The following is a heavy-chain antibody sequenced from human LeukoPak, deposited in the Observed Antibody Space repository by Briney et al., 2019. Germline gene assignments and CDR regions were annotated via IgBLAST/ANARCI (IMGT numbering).Heavy chain of an antibody. J-gene: IGHJ4*02. CDR1: GGSFSGHY. V-gene: IGHV4-34*01. D-gene: IGHD3-10*01. CDR2: INHSGST. Sequence: SETLSLTCAVYGGSFSGHYWSWIRQPPGKGLEWIGEINHSGSTNYNPSLKSRVTISVDTSKNQFSLKLSSVTAADTAVYYCARDLTPPYYYGSGSYLDYWGQGTLVTVSS. CDR3: ARDLTPPYYYGSGSYLDY.